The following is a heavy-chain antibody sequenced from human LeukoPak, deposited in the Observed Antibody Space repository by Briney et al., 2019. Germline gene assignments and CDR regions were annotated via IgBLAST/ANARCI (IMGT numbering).Heavy chain of an antibody. CDR1: GFTFSSYA. D-gene: IGHD6-19*01. J-gene: IGHJ4*02. Sequence: VGSLRLSCAASGFTFSSYAMHWVRQAPGKGLEYVSAISSNGGSTYYANSVKGRFTISRDNSKNTLYLQMGSLRAEDMAVYYCAREGAVARMTDYWGQGTLVTVSS. CDR2: ISSNGGST. CDR3: AREGAVARMTDY. V-gene: IGHV3-64*01.